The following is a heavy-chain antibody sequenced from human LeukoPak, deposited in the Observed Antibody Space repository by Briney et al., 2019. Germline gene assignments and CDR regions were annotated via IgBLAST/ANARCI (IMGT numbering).Heavy chain of an antibody. CDR3: AKDRRGAYGDYWFDP. D-gene: IGHD4-17*01. CDR2: ISYDGSNK. V-gene: IGHV3-30*18. Sequence: GGSLRLSCAASGFTFSSYGMHWVRQAPGKGLEWVAVISYDGSNKYYADSVKGRFTISRDNSKNTLYLQMNSLRAEDTAVYYCAKDRRGAYGDYWFDPWGQGTLVTVSS. J-gene: IGHJ5*02. CDR1: GFTFSSYG.